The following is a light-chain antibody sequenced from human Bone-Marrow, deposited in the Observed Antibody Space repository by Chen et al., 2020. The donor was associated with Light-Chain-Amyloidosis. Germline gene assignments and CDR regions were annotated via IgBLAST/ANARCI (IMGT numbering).Light chain of an antibody. CDR2: GQN. J-gene: IGLJ2*01. Sequence: QSMLTQPPSPSGTPGQRISMSCSGSDFDIGSNPVSWFQHVPETAPKLLIYGQNLRPGGAPERFAGCKAGTTASLAISGLQAEDEATYCCAVWDGALNGWIFGGGTKLSVL. V-gene: IGLV1-44*01. CDR1: DFDIGSNP. CDR3: AVWDGALNGWI.